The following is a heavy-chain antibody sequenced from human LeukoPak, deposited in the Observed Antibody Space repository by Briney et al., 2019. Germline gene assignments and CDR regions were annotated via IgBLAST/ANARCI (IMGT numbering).Heavy chain of an antibody. CDR2: ISYSGST. D-gene: IGHD1-26*01. V-gene: IGHV4-61*02. Sequence: SQTLSLTCTVSGGSISSGSYYWSWIRQPAGKGLEWIGSISYSGSTSYSLSLKRRVTISMDTSKNHFSLRLSSMTAADTATYYCARSPSGSYPDWGQGTLVTVSS. CDR1: GGSISSGSYY. CDR3: ARSPSGSYPD. J-gene: IGHJ4*02.